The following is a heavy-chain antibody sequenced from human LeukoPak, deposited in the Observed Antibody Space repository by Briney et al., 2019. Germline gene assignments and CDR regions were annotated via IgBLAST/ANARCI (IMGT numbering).Heavy chain of an antibody. Sequence: SETLSLTCTVSGGSISSYYWRRIRQPPGKGLECIGYTYYGGSTNYNPSLKGRVTISRDTTKNQFSLKLTSVTAADTAVYYCARQQTYSSGWYYFDYWGQGTLVTVSS. V-gene: IGHV4-59*08. D-gene: IGHD6-19*01. CDR2: TYYGGST. J-gene: IGHJ4*02. CDR1: GGSISSYY. CDR3: ARQQTYSSGWYYFDY.